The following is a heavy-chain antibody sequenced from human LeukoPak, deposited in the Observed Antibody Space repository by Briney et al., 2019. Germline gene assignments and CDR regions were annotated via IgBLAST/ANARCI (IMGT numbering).Heavy chain of an antibody. J-gene: IGHJ4*02. CDR2: ISATGGTI. CDR3: ARDGLGRGFDY. D-gene: IGHD1-26*01. CDR1: GFTFSSNG. V-gene: IGHV3-48*04. Sequence: PGGSLRLSCAASGFTFSSNGMNWVRQAPGKGLEWVSYISATGGTIYYADSVKGRFTISRDNAKNSLYLQMNSLRAEDTAVYYCARDGLGRGFDYWGQGTLVTVSS.